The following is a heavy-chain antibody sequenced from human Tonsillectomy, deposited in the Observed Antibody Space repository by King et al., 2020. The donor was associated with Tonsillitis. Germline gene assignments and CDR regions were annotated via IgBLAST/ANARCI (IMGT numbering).Heavy chain of an antibody. CDR2: IKQDGSEK. CDR3: ARGLELRHYNWFDP. CDR1: GFTFSSYW. D-gene: IGHD1-7*01. J-gene: IGHJ5*02. V-gene: IGHV3-7*03. Sequence: QLVQSGGGLVQPGGSLRLSCAASGFTFSSYWMSWVRQAPGKGLEWVANIKQDGSEKYYVDSVKGRFTISRDNAKNSLYLQMNSLRAEDTAVYYCARGLELRHYNWFDPWGQGTLVTVSS.